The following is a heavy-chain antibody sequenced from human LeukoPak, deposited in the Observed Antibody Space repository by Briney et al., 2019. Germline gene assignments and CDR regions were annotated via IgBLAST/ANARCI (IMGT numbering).Heavy chain of an antibody. Sequence: SETLSLTCAVYGGSFSGYYWSWIRQPPGKGLEWIGEINHSGSTNYNPSLKSRVTISVDTSKNQFSLKLSSVTAADTAVYYCAGGYSYGYAAYYYYGMDVWSQGTTVTVSS. J-gene: IGHJ6*02. V-gene: IGHV4-34*01. CDR1: GGSFSGYY. CDR3: AGGYSYGYAAYYYYGMDV. D-gene: IGHD5-18*01. CDR2: INHSGST.